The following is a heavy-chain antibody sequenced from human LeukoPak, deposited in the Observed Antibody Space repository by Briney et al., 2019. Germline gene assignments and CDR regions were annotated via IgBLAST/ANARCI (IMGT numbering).Heavy chain of an antibody. V-gene: IGHV4-59*11. Sequence: PSETLSLTCTVSGGSIGTLYWNWIRQVPGKGLEWIGFIDYHGNTKYNPSLKSRVTMSVDTSVDQVSLRLTSVTAADTAIYFCATASGRSFWLDPWGQGRLVTVSS. CDR2: IDYHGNT. J-gene: IGHJ5*02. CDR1: GGSIGTLY. D-gene: IGHD2-15*01. CDR3: ATASGRSFWLDP.